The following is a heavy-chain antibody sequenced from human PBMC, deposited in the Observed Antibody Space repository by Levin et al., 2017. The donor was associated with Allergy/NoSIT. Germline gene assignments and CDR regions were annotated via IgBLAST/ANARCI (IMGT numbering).Heavy chain of an antibody. V-gene: IGHV1-69*01. CDR3: ARDLASVLYSSSPSYYGMDV. J-gene: IGHJ6*02. CDR2: IIPIFGTA. D-gene: IGHD6-6*01. Sequence: PGESLKISCKASGGTFSSYAISWVRQAPGQGLEWMGGIIPIFGTANYAQKFQGRVTITADESTSTAYMELSSLRSEDTAVYYCARDLASVLYSSSPSYYGMDVWGQGTTVTVSS. CDR1: GGTFSSYA.